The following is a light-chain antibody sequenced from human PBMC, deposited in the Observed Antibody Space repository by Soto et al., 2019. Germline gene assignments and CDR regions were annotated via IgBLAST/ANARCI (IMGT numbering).Light chain of an antibody. CDR2: EVS. J-gene: IGLJ1*01. Sequence: QSALTQPPSVSGSPGQSVTISCTGTSSDVGSYDRVSWYQQPPGTAPKLMIYEVSNRPSGVPDRCSGSKSGNTASLTISGLQAEDEADYYCSSYTSSSPLYVFGTGTKLTVL. V-gene: IGLV2-18*02. CDR3: SSYTSSSPLYV. CDR1: SSDVGSYDR.